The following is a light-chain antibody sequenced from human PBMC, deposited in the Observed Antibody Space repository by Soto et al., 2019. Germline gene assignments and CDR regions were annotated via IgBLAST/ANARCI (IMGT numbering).Light chain of an antibody. Sequence: EFVLTQSPATLSLSPGERATLSCRASQSVSSYLAWYQQKPGQAPRLLIYDASSRATGIPDRFSGGGSGTDFTLTISRLEPEDFAVYYCQQFSSYPLTFGGGTKVDIK. CDR2: DAS. CDR1: QSVSSY. V-gene: IGKV3-11*01. CDR3: QQFSSYPLT. J-gene: IGKJ4*01.